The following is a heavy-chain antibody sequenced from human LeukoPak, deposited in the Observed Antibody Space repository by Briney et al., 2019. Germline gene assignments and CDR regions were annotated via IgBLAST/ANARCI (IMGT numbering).Heavy chain of an antibody. CDR2: ISSSSRTI. Sequence: PGGSLRLSCGASGFTFSSYSMNWVRQAPGKGLEWVSYISSSSRTIYYADSVKGRFTISRDNAKNSLYLQMNSLRAEDTAVYYCARSFYYYGMDVWGQGTTVTVSS. V-gene: IGHV3-48*04. CDR1: GFTFSSYS. CDR3: ARSFYYYGMDV. J-gene: IGHJ6*02.